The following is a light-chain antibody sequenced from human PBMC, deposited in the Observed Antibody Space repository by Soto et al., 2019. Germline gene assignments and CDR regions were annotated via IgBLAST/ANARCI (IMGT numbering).Light chain of an antibody. CDR2: GAS. CDR3: QQYHDWPPIT. V-gene: IGKV3-15*01. Sequence: EIVMTQSPDTLSVSPGEGVTLSCRASQSVSSDLAWYQQKPGQSPRLLMYGASTRATDIPARFSGGGSGTEFTLTISSLQSEDVAIYYCQQYHDWPPITFDPGTKVEIK. CDR1: QSVSSD. J-gene: IGKJ3*01.